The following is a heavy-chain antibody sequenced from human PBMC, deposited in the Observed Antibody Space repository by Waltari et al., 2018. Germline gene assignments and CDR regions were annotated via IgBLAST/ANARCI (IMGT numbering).Heavy chain of an antibody. V-gene: IGHV3-7*01. CDR3: ARETADRHYYYNYMDV. Sequence: EVQLVESGGGLVQPGGSLRLSCAASGFTLSDYWMTWVRQDPGKGRGWVAKINKNGSQKTYVDSGKGRLTISREDAENSLYLQMISLRAEDTALYYCARETADRHYYYNYMDVWGKGTTVTVSS. CDR2: INKNGSQK. J-gene: IGHJ6*03. CDR1: GFTLSDYW.